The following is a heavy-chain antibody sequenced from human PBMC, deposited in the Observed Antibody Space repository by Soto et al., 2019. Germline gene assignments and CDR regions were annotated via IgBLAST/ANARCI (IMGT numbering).Heavy chain of an antibody. Sequence: SETLSLTCTVSGGSVSSGSYYWSWIRQPPGKGLEWIGYIYYSGSTYYNPSLKSRVTISVDTSKNQFSLKLSSVTAADTAVYYCARGGSMRNFDYWGQGTLVTVSS. CDR3: ARGGSMRNFDY. CDR2: IYYSGST. J-gene: IGHJ4*02. V-gene: IGHV4-61*01. D-gene: IGHD3-16*01. CDR1: GGSVSSGSYY.